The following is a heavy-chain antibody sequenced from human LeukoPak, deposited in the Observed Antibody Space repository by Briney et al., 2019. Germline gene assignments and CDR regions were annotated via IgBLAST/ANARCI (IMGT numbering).Heavy chain of an antibody. D-gene: IGHD6-19*01. CDR3: ARRVWQWLVFDY. Sequence: SETLSLTCTVSGYSISSGYYWGWIRQPPGKGLEWIGSIYHSGSTYYNPSLKSRVTISVDTSKNQFSLKLSSVTAADTAVYYCARRVWQWLVFDYWGQGTLVTVSS. V-gene: IGHV4-38-2*02. CDR1: GYSISSGYY. J-gene: IGHJ4*02. CDR2: IYHSGST.